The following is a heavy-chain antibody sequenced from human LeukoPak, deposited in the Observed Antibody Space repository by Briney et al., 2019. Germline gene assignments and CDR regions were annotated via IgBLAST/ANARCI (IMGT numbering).Heavy chain of an antibody. J-gene: IGHJ4*02. V-gene: IGHV4-59*01. Sequence: SETLSLTCTVSGGSISSYYWSWIRQPPGKGLEWIGYIYFSGSTNYNPSPKSRVTISVDTSRNQFSLQLSSVTAADTAVYYCARTSHPHGSSWLFDYWGQGALVTVSS. CDR1: GGSISSYY. CDR3: ARTSHPHGSSWLFDY. CDR2: IYFSGST. D-gene: IGHD6-13*01.